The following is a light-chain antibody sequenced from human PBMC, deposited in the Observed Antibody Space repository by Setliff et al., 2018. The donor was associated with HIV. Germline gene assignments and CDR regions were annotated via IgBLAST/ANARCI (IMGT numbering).Light chain of an antibody. CDR2: DVS. CDR3: SSYPSTSTLFV. V-gene: IGLV2-14*03. CDR1: RSDVGGYNY. J-gene: IGLJ1*01. Sequence: QSVMTQAASVSGSPGQSITMSCTGTRSDVGGYNYVSWYQQHPGKAPKLMIYDVSNRPSGVSNSFSGSKSGNTASLTISGLQAEDEADYYCSSYPSTSTLFVFGTGTKFTVL.